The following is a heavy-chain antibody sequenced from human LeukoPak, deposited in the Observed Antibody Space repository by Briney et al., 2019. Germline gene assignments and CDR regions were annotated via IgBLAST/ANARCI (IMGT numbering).Heavy chain of an antibody. J-gene: IGHJ4*02. V-gene: IGHV3-7*01. CDR2: MKPDGSES. CDR3: AKVGKSDRNNFFTTKEKQLDY. CDR1: GLTFSGSW. D-gene: IGHD1/OR15-1a*01. Sequence: GGSLRLSCAVSGLTFSGSWITWIRQAPGKGLEWVASMKPDGSESWYVDSVKGRFTISRDNSKNTLYLQMNSLRAEDTAVYYCAKVGKSDRNNFFTTKEKQLDYWGQGTLLTVSS.